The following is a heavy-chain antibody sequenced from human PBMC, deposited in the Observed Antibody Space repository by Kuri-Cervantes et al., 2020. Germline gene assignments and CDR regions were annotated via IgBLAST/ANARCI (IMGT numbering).Heavy chain of an antibody. V-gene: IGHV3-74*01. D-gene: IGHD4-17*01. CDR1: GFTVSSNY. CDR2: INSDGSST. Sequence: ETLSLTCAASGFTVSSNYMSWVRQAPGKGLVWVSRINSDGSSTSYADSVKGRFTISRDNAKNTLYLQMNSLRAEDTAVYYCARYTTVMLMDVWGQGTTVTVSS. CDR3: ARYTTVMLMDV. J-gene: IGHJ6*02.